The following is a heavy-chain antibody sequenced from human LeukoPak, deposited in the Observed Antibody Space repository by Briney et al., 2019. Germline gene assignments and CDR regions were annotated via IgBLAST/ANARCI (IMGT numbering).Heavy chain of an antibody. CDR2: NYPDDSDT. D-gene: IGHD2-8*01. J-gene: IGHJ6*03. CDR3: ARHGHCTNGVCYSNYYYYMDD. Sequence: GESLKISCKGSGYSFTSYWIGWVRQMPGKGLEWMGINYPDDSDTRYSPSFEGQVIISVDKSISTAYLQWSSLKASDTATYYCARHGHCTNGVCYSNYYYYMDDWGKGTTVTVSS. V-gene: IGHV5-51*01. CDR1: GYSFTSYW.